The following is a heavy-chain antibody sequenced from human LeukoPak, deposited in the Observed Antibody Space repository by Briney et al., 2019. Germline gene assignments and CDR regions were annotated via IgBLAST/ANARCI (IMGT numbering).Heavy chain of an antibody. CDR1: GGTFSSYA. J-gene: IGHJ4*02. V-gene: IGHV1-69*06. CDR3: ARDPTYYYDSSGIID. D-gene: IGHD3-22*01. Sequence: ASVKVSCKASGGTFSSYAISWVRQAPGQGLEWMGRIIPIFGTANYAQKFQGRVTITADKSTSTAYMELSSLRSEDTAVYYCARDPTYYYDSSGIIDWGKGTLVTVSS. CDR2: IIPIFGTA.